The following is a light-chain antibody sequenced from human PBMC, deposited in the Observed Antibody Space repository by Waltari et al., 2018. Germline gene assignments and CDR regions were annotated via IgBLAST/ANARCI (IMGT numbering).Light chain of an antibody. CDR1: SSYVGCYDS. J-gene: IGLJ2*01. CDR3: SSYTSRNTLL. CDR2: DVN. Sequence: QSALTQPASVSGSPGQSTTIPCTGASSYVGCYDSVSWYQQHPNKAPRLLIYDVNNPASGVSDLFSGSKSGNTASLTISGLQAEDEADYYCSSYTSRNTLLFGGGTKVTAL. V-gene: IGLV2-14*03.